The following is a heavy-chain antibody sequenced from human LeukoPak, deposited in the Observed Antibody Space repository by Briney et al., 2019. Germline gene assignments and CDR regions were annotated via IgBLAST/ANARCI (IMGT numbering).Heavy chain of an antibody. D-gene: IGHD1-1*01. J-gene: IGHJ4*02. Sequence: GGSLRLSCAASGFSFTNYAMSWVRQAPGRGPGWVSSIKGGGEVFYADSVKGRFTLSRDDSRNTVYLQLDNLRVEDTVIYYCAKANWVSNADAVWWGQGTQVTVSS. V-gene: IGHV3-23*01. CDR2: IKGGGEV. CDR3: AKANWVSNADAVW. CDR1: GFSFTNYA.